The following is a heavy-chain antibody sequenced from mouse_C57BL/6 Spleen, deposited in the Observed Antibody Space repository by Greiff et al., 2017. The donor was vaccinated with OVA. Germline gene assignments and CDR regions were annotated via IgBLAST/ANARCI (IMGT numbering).Heavy chain of an antibody. V-gene: IGHV1-53*01. CDR1: GYTFTSYW. CDR2: INPSNGGT. J-gene: IGHJ4*01. CDR3: ARGGRGSSYAMDY. Sequence: VQLQQSGTELVKPGASVKLSCKASGYTFTSYWMHWVKQRPGQGLEWIGNINPSNGGTNYNEKFKSKATLTVDKSSSTAYMQLSSLTSEDSAVYYCARGGRGSSYAMDYWGQGTSVTVSS.